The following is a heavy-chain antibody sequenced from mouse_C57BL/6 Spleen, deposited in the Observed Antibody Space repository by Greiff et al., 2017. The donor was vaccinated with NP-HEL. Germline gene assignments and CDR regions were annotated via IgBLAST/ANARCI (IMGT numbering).Heavy chain of an antibody. Sequence: EVKVVESEGGLVQPGSSMKLSCTASGFTFSDYYMAWVRQVPEKGLEWVANINYDGSSTYYLDPLKSRFIISRDNAKNILYLQMSSLKSEDTATYYCARGGTGTGFAYWGQGTLVTVSA. J-gene: IGHJ3*01. CDR1: GFTFSDYY. CDR2: INYDGSST. D-gene: IGHD4-1*01. V-gene: IGHV5-16*01. CDR3: ARGGTGTGFAY.